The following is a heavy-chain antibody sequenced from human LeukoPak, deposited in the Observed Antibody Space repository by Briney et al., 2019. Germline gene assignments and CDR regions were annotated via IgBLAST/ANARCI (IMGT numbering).Heavy chain of an antibody. D-gene: IGHD4-17*01. CDR3: ARGHTAVTRHFDF. J-gene: IGHJ4*02. V-gene: IGHV3-21*01. CDR1: GFTFDDYA. Sequence: PGRSLRLSCAASGFTFDDYAMHWVRQVPGKGLEWVSIISSGSSAIFSADALKGRFTISRDDAKNLLYLDMNSLRAEDTAVYYCARGHTAVTRHFDFWGQGTLVTVSS. CDR2: ISSGSSAI.